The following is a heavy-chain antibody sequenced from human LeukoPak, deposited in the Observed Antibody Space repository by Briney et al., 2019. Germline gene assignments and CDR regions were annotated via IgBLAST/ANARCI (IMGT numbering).Heavy chain of an antibody. CDR3: AYSSGWYYFDY. CDR1: GFTFSSYA. CDR2: ISGSGGST. D-gene: IGHD6-19*01. V-gene: IGHV3-23*01. Sequence: PGGSLRLSCAASGFTFSSYAMSWVRQAPGKGLEWVSAISGSGGSTYYADSVKGRFTISRDNSKNTLYVQMSSLRAEDTAVYYCAYSSGWYYFDYWGQGTLVTVSS. J-gene: IGHJ4*02.